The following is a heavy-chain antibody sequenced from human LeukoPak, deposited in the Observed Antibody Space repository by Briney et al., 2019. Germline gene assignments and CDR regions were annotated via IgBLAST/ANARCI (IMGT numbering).Heavy chain of an antibody. CDR3: ARDGCSSTTCYAY. J-gene: IGHJ4*02. CDR2: IRYDGSNQ. Sequence: PGGSLRLSCAASGFTFSYYGMHWVRQAPGKGLEWVAGIRYDGSNQYYADSVKGRFTISRDNPRNTLYLQMNSLRAEDTAVYYCARDGCSSTTCYAYWGQGTLVTVSS. D-gene: IGHD2-2*01. CDR1: GFTFSYYG. V-gene: IGHV3-33*01.